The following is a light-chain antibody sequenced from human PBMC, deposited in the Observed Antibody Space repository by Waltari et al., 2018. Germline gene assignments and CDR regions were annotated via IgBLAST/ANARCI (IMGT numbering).Light chain of an antibody. CDR1: QSIRSN. CDR2: GAS. Sequence: EIVMTQSPATLSVFPGERAILSCRASQSIRSNLAWYQHKPGQAPRLLIYGASTRATGIPARFGGSGSGTEFTLTISSLQSEDFAVYFCQQYDNWLGTFGQGTKVEIK. CDR3: QQYDNWLGT. V-gene: IGKV3-15*01. J-gene: IGKJ1*01.